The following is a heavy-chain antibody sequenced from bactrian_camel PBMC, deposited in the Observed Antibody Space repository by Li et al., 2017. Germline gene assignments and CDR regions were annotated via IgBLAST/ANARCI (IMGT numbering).Heavy chain of an antibody. Sequence: VQLVESGGGSVQARGSLKLPCEGSGFIFSSCKMGWYRQVPGKQRELFSTISSDGRTTWLLDSVKGRFTISQDNGKDTLTLRMSNLKPEDTATYYCVANFYRGLSSPYSCSSSGRPSDFVNWGQGTQVTVS. J-gene: IGHJ4*01. CDR3: VANFYRGLSSPYSCSSSGRPSDFVN. V-gene: IGHV3S53*01. D-gene: IGHD3*01. CDR1: GFIFSSCK. CDR2: ISSDGRT.